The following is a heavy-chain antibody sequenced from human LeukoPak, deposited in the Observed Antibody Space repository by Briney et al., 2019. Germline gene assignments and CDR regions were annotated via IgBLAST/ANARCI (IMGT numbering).Heavy chain of an antibody. CDR1: GFTFDDYA. D-gene: IGHD3-10*01. V-gene: IGHV3-43D*03. Sequence: GGSLRLSCAASGFTFDDYAMHWVRQAPGKGLEWVSLISWDGGSTYYADSVKGRFTISRDNSKNSLYLQMNSLRAEDTALYYCAKDMAAYYYASGNIDYWGQGTLVTVSS. CDR3: AKDMAAYYYASGNIDY. J-gene: IGHJ4*02. CDR2: ISWDGGST.